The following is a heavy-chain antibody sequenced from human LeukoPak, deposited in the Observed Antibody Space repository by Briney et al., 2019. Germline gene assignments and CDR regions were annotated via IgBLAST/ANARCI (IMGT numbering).Heavy chain of an antibody. V-gene: IGHV1-2*02. CDR2: INPNSGGT. Sequence: ASVKVSCKASGYTFTGYYMHWVRQAPGQGLEWMGWINPNSGGTNYAQKFQGRVTMTRDTSISTAYMELSRLRSDDTAVYYCARDHAPVDTAMVTGWFDPWGQGTLVTVSS. CDR3: ARDHAPVDTAMVTGWFDP. J-gene: IGHJ5*02. D-gene: IGHD5-18*01. CDR1: GYTFTGYY.